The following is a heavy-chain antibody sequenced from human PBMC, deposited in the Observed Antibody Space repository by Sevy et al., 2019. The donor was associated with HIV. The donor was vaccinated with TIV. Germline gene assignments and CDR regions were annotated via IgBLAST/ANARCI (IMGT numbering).Heavy chain of an antibody. J-gene: IGHJ4*02. CDR3: AREGCSRPHDY. CDR1: GFAFYEYS. D-gene: IGHD3-10*02. V-gene: IGHV3-23*01. Sequence: GGSLRLSCAASGFAFYEYSMSWIRQAPGQGLEWVATLSFGCGKINYAGSVKGRFTISRDNSKSSFYLQMDNLRVEDTALDYSAREGCSRPHDYWGQGTRVTVSS. CDR2: LSFGCGKI.